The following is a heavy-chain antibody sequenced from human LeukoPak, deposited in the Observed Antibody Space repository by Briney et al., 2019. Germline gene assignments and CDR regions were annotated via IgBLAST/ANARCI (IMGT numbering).Heavy chain of an antibody. J-gene: IGHJ6*02. CDR1: GGSISSSSYY. CDR2: IYYSGST. V-gene: IGHV4-39*01. Sequence: SETLSLTCTVSGGSISSSSYYWGWIRQPPGKGLEWIGSIYYSGSTYYNPSLKSRVTISVDTSKNQFSLKLSSVTAADTAVYSCASPPYYDGMDVGGQGTTVTVSS. CDR3: ASPPYYDGMDV.